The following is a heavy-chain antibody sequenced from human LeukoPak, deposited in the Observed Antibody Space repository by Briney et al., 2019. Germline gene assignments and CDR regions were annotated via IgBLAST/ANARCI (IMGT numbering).Heavy chain of an antibody. Sequence: GSLRLSCAASGFTFSSYSMNWVRQAPGKGLEWVSYISSSSSTIYYADSVKGRFTISRDNAKNSLYLQMNSLRDEDTAVYYCARGWYCSSTSCYMDVWGKGTTVTVSS. J-gene: IGHJ6*03. D-gene: IGHD2-2*01. CDR2: ISSSSSTI. CDR3: ARGWYCSSTSCYMDV. V-gene: IGHV3-48*02. CDR1: GFTFSSYS.